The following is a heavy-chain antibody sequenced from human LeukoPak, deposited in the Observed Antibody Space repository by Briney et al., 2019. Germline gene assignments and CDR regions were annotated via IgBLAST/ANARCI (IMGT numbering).Heavy chain of an antibody. D-gene: IGHD4-17*01. J-gene: IGHJ4*02. CDR3: AKDRTYDYGDYGPFDY. CDR1: GFTFDDYA. V-gene: IGHV3-9*01. CDR2: ISWNSGSI. Sequence: GGSLRLSCAASGFTFDDYAMHWVRQAPGKGLEWVSGISWNSGSIGYADSVKGRFTISRDSAKNSLYLQMNSLRAEDTALYYCAKDRTYDYGDYGPFDYWGQGTLVTVSS.